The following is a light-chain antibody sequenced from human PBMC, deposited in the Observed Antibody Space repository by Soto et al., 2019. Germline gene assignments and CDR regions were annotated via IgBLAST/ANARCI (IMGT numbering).Light chain of an antibody. CDR1: ESVTSSC. Sequence: EIVLTQSPDTLSLSPGERATLSCTASESVTSSCLAWYQRKPGQAPRLLIHTTSTRPTEIPDRFSGSGSGTDLPLTISRLEPEDFAVYYCQQCGGSPLFSFGPGNRVDI. CDR3: QQCGGSPLFS. V-gene: IGKV3-20*01. CDR2: TTS. J-gene: IGKJ3*01.